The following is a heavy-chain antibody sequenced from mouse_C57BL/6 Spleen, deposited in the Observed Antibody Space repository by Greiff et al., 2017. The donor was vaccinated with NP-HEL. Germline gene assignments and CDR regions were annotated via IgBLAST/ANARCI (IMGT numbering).Heavy chain of an antibody. D-gene: IGHD1-1*01. CDR3: ATYGSSYWYFDV. J-gene: IGHJ1*03. CDR1: GYTFTSYW. Sequence: VQLQQPGAELVKPGASVKLSCKASGYTFTSYWMHWVKQRPGRGLEWIGRIDPNSGGTKYNEKFKSKATLTVDKPSSTAYMQLSSLRSEDSAVYYCATYGSSYWYFDVWGTGTTVTVSS. V-gene: IGHV1-72*01. CDR2: IDPNSGGT.